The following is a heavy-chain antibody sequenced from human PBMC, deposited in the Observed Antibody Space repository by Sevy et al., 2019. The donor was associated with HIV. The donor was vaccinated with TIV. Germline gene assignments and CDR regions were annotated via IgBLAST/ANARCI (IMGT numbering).Heavy chain of an antibody. V-gene: IGHV4-59*12. J-gene: IGHJ5*02. CDR2: IYYRGST. CDR3: ASRVVGPNWFDP. CDR1: GGSISNYY. Sequence: SETLSLTCTVSGGSISNYYWSWIRQPPGKGLEWIGHIYYRGSTNYNPSLKSRVTISLNTSKNHFSLKLTSVTAADTAVYYSASRVVGPNWFDPWGQGTLVTVSS.